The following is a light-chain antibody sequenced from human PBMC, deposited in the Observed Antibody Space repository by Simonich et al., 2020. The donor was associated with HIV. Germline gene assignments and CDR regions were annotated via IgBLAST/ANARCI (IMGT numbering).Light chain of an antibody. CDR3: QQYYSTPYT. Sequence: IQLTQSPSFLSASVGDRVTITCRASQDISNYLAWYQQKPGKAPKLLISAASTLRSGVPSRFSGSGSGTDYTLTISSLQPEDFATYYCQQYYSTPYTFGQGTKLEIK. J-gene: IGKJ2*01. CDR1: QDISNY. V-gene: IGKV1-NL1*01. CDR2: AAS.